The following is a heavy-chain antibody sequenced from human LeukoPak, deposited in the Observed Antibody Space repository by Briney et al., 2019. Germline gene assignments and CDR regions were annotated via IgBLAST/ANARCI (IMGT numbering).Heavy chain of an antibody. CDR3: ASEAERWLQSYDAFDI. CDR2: INPNSGGT. Sequence: GASVKVSCKASGYTFTGYYMHWVRQAPGQGLEWMGRINPNSGGTNYAQKFQGRVTMTRDTSISTAYMELSRLRSDDTAVYYCASEAERWLQSYDAFDIWGQGTMVTVSS. D-gene: IGHD5-24*01. V-gene: IGHV1-2*06. CDR1: GYTFTGYY. J-gene: IGHJ3*02.